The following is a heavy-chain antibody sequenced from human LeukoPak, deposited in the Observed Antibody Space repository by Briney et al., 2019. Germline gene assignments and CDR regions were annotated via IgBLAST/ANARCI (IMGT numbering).Heavy chain of an antibody. CDR2: IKQDGSEK. Sequence: PGGSLRLSCAASGFTFSSYWMSWVRQAPGKGLEWVANIKQDGSEKYYVDSVKGRFTIPRDNAKNSLYLQMNSLRAEDTAVYYCARNDWHYDFWSGYPYDAFDIWGQGTMVTVSS. J-gene: IGHJ3*02. CDR3: ARNDWHYDFWSGYPYDAFDI. CDR1: GFTFSSYW. D-gene: IGHD3-3*01. V-gene: IGHV3-7*01.